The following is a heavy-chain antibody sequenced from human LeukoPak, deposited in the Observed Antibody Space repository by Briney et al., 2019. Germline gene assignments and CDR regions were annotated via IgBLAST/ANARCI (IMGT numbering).Heavy chain of an antibody. CDR3: PRAKYCGGDCYSRFDC. J-gene: IGHJ4*02. V-gene: IGHV1-69*06. Sequence: ASVKVSCKASGGTFSSYAISWVRQAPGQGLEWMGGIIPIFGTANYAQKFQGRVTITVHKSRSTAYMALSRLRSAATAVSYFPRAKYCGGDCYSRFDCCGQGTLVSVSS. CDR2: IIPIFGTA. CDR1: GGTFSSYA. D-gene: IGHD2-21*02.